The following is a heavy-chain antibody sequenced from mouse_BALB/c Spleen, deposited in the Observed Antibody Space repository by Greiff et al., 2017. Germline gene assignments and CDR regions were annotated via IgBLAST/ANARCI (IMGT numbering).Heavy chain of an antibody. D-gene: IGHD2-10*02. Sequence: EVKLVESGGGLVQPGGSLKLSCAASGFDFSRYWMSWVRQAPGKGLEWIGEINPDSSTINYTPSLKDKFIISRDNAKNTLYLQMSKVRSEDTALYYCARQYGNYGGAMDYWGQGTSVTVSS. J-gene: IGHJ4*01. V-gene: IGHV4-1*02. CDR1: GFDFSRYW. CDR2: INPDSSTI. CDR3: ARQYGNYGGAMDY.